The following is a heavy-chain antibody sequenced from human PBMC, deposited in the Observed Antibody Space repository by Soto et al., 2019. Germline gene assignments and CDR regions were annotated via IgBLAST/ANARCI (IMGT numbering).Heavy chain of an antibody. Sequence: PGESLKISCKGSGYTFNTYWIGWVRQMPGKGLEWMGFIYPGDSDTTYSPSFQGQVTISVDKSISTAYLQWSSLKVSDTAIYYCARNKSSIPTINNDAFDVWGQGTKXTVSS. V-gene: IGHV5-51*01. J-gene: IGHJ3*01. CDR1: GYTFNTYW. CDR3: ARNKSSIPTINNDAFDV. D-gene: IGHD3-16*02. CDR2: IYPGDSDT.